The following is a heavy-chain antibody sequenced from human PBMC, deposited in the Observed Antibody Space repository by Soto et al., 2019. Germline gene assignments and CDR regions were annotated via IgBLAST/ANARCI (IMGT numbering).Heavy chain of an antibody. J-gene: IGHJ6*02. CDR1: VGSISSSSYS. D-gene: IGHD2-2*01. CDR2: IYYSGST. Sequence: SEPLSLTCSVSVGSISSSSYSWGWIRQPPGKGLEWIGTIYYSGSTHYNPSLEGRVAISADTPNNQLSLRLSSVTAADTAVYYCGRQPGHCGSTTCFGYYSVDVWGQGTTVTLSS. CDR3: GRQPGHCGSTTCFGYYSVDV. V-gene: IGHV4-39*01.